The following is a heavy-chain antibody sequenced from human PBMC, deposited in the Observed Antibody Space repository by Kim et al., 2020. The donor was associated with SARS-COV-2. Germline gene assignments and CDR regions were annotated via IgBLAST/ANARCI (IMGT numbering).Heavy chain of an antibody. CDR3: ARASITMIVVQAFDI. J-gene: IGHJ3*02. D-gene: IGHD3-22*01. Sequence: NQSLKSRVTVSVDTSKNQFSLKLSSVTAADTAVYYCARASITMIVVQAFDIWGQGTMVTVSS. V-gene: IGHV4-31*02.